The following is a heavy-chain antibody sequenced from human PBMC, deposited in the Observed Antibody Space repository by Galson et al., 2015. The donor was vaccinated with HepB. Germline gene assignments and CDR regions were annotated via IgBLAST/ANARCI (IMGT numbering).Heavy chain of an antibody. D-gene: IGHD5-18*01. V-gene: IGHV3-33*01. CDR1: GFTFSNYG. J-gene: IGHJ4*02. CDR2: IWYDGSNK. CDR3: ARVPRGYSYGYPVDY. Sequence: SLRLSCAASGFTFSNYGMHWVRQAPGKGLEWVAVIWYDGSNKYYVDSVKGRFTISRDNSKNTLYLQMNSLRAEDTAVYYCARVPRGYSYGYPVDYWGQGTLVTVSS.